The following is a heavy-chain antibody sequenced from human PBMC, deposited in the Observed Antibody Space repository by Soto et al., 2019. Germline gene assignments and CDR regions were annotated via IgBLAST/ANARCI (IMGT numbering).Heavy chain of an antibody. Sequence: EVQLLEAGGGLVQPGGSLRLSCAASGFTFSSYAMNWVRQAPGKGLEWVSAIGASGAGTYYAEYVKGRFTISRDNSKNTLYLQMNSQRAEDTAIYYCALRKTGSYFDYWGQGNRGTVSS. J-gene: IGHJ4*02. CDR3: ALRKTGSYFDY. D-gene: IGHD1-26*01. CDR2: IGASGAGT. V-gene: IGHV3-23*01. CDR1: GFTFSSYA.